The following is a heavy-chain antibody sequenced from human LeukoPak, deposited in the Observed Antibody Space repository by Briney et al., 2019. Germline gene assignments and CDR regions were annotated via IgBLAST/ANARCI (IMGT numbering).Heavy chain of an antibody. CDR3: ARESSSWYFLAFDI. D-gene: IGHD6-13*01. J-gene: IGHJ3*02. CDR2: IIPIFGTA. Sequence: SVKVSCKASGGTFSSYAISWVRQAPGQGLEGMGGIIPIFGTANYAQKFQGRVTITTDESTSTAYMELSSLRSEDTAVYYCARESSSWYFLAFDIWGQGTMVTVSS. CDR1: GGTFSSYA. V-gene: IGHV1-69*05.